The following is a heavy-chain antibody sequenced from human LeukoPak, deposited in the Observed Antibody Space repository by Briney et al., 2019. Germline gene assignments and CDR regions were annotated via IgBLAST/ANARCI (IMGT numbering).Heavy chain of an antibody. CDR2: IIPIFGTA. J-gene: IGHJ4*02. D-gene: IGHD3-22*01. CDR3: ASGYDSSGYRRVPCDY. CDR1: GGTFSSYA. Sequence: GASVTVSCKASGGTFSSYAISWVRQAPGQGLEWMGGIIPIFGTANYARKFQGRVTITADESTSTAYMELSSLRSEDTAVYYCASGYDSSGYRRVPCDYWGQGTLVTVSS. V-gene: IGHV1-69*13.